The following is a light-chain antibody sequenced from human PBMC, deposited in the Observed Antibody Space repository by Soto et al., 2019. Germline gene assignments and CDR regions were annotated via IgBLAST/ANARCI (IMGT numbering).Light chain of an antibody. CDR2: KAS. V-gene: IGKV1-5*03. J-gene: IGKJ1*01. CDR3: QQYHAYPWT. CDR1: QTISIS. Sequence: DIPMTQSPFTLSASVGDRVTITCRASQTISISLAWYQQKPGKGPNLLIYKASNLQSGVPSRFSGSGSGTEFTLSISSLQPDDFATYYCQQYHAYPWTFGQGTKVEIK.